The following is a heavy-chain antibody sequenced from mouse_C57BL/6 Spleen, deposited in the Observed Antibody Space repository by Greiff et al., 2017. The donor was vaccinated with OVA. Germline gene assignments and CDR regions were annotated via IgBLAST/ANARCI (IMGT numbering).Heavy chain of an antibody. J-gene: IGHJ4*01. D-gene: IGHD2-3*01. CDR2: INPGSGGT. V-gene: IGHV1-54*01. CDR3: ARDDAGSAMDY. CDR1: GYAFTNYL. Sequence: LVESGAELVRPGTSVKVSCKASGYAFTNYLIEWVKQRPGQGLEWIGVINPGSGGTNYNEKFKGKATLTADKSSSTAYMQLSSLTSEDSAVYFCARDDAGSAMDYWGQGTSVTVSS.